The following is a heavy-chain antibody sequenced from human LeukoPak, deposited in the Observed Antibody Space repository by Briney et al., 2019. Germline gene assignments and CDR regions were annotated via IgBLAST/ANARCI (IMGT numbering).Heavy chain of an antibody. D-gene: IGHD1-26*01. Sequence: GGSLRLSCAASGFTFSSYSMNWVRPAPGKGLEWVSYISSSSSTIYYADSVKGRFTISRDNAKNLLYLQMNSLRAEDTAVYYCARASSGSYYGSRIPDPFDIWGQGTMVTVSS. CDR2: ISSSSSTI. CDR1: GFTFSSYS. J-gene: IGHJ3*02. CDR3: ARASSGSYYGSRIPDPFDI. V-gene: IGHV3-48*01.